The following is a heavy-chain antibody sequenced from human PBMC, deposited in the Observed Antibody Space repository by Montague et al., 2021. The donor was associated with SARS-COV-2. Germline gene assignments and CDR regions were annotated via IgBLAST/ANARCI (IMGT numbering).Heavy chain of an antibody. V-gene: IGHV4-31*03. D-gene: IGHD2/OR15-2a*01. Sequence: TPSLTCTVSGTSIRSGGYYWTWIRQHPGKGLEWIGYIFHTGRAXYNPSLETRVNISVDTSNNLFSLRLSSVTAADTAMYFCARVRLFYYLDYWGQGTLVTVSS. J-gene: IGHJ4*02. CDR1: GTSIRSGGYY. CDR2: IFHTGRA. CDR3: ARVRLFYYLDY.